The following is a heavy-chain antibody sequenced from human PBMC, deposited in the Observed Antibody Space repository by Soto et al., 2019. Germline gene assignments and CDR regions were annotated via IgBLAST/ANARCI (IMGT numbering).Heavy chain of an antibody. J-gene: IGHJ5*02. CDR3: ARVKAYNWFDH. CDR2: INAGNGNT. V-gene: IGHV1-3*01. CDR1: GYTFTSYT. Sequence: XSVKVSCKASGYTFTSYTMHWVRQAPGQRLEWMGWINAGNGNTKYSQKFQGRVTITRDTSASTAYMELSSLRSEDTAVYYCARVKAYNWFDHWGQGTLVTVSS.